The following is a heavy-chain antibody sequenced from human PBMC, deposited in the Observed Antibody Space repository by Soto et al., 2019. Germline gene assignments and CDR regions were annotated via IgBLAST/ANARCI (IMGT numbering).Heavy chain of an antibody. CDR2: IWYDGSNK. Sequence: PGGSLRLSCAASGFTFSSYGMYWVRQAPGKGLEWVAVIWYDGSNKYYADSVKGRFTISRDNSKNTLYLQMNSLSAEDTALYYCARGSLTLIEYWGQGTLVTVSS. CDR1: GFTFSSYG. J-gene: IGHJ4*02. V-gene: IGHV3-33*01. D-gene: IGHD3-22*01. CDR3: ARGSLTLIEY.